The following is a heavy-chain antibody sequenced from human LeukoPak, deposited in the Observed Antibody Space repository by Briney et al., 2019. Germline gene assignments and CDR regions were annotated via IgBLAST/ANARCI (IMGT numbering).Heavy chain of an antibody. J-gene: IGHJ6*03. CDR3: ARGDSGSYFPYYYYMDV. CDR1: GFTFSNNA. Sequence: GGSLRLSCAASGFTFSNNAMTWVRQAPGEGLEWVSTITGSDDSTYYADSVKGRFTISRDYSKNTVFLQLNNLRAEDTAMYYCARGDSGSYFPYYYYMDVWGKGTTVTVSS. CDR2: ITGSDDST. D-gene: IGHD1-26*01. V-gene: IGHV3-23*01.